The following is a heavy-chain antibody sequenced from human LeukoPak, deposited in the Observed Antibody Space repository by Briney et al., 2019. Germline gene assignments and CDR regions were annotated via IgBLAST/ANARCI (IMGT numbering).Heavy chain of an antibody. D-gene: IGHD3-3*01. Sequence: PGGSLRLSCAASGFTFSNYGMHWVRQAPGKGLEWVAVIYDDGSKEYCADSVKGRFTISRDNSKNTVLLQMNSLRAEDTAVFYCARDFKSGYVDSWGQGTLVTVSS. CDR1: GFTFSNYG. J-gene: IGHJ4*02. V-gene: IGHV3-33*01. CDR3: ARDFKSGYVDS. CDR2: IYDDGSKE.